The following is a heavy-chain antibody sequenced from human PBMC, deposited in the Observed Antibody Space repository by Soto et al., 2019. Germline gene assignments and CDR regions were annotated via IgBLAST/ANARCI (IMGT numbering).Heavy chain of an antibody. V-gene: IGHV4-59*12. J-gene: IGHJ4*02. CDR3: ARENSGYLIDY. D-gene: IGHD5-12*01. Sequence: PSETLSLTCHVSGGSSSSYYWSWIRQFPGKGLEWLGYVYYSGSTYYNPALKSRVTISVDTSKNQFSLKLSSVTAADTAVYYCARENSGYLIDYWGQGTLVTVSS. CDR1: GGSSSSYY. CDR2: VYYSGST.